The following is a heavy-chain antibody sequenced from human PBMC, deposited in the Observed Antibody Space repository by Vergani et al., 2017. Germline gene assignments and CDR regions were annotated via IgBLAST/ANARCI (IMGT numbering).Heavy chain of an antibody. Sequence: VQLLESGGGLVQPGGSLRLSCAASGFTFSSYAMSWIRQHPGKGLEWIGYIYYSGSTYYNPSLKSRVTISVDTSKNQFSLKLSSVTAADTAVYYCARETGITMVRGVIDYWGQGTLVTVSS. CDR1: GFTFSSYA. D-gene: IGHD3-10*01. V-gene: IGHV4-31*02. CDR2: IYYSGST. CDR3: ARETGITMVRGVIDY. J-gene: IGHJ4*02.